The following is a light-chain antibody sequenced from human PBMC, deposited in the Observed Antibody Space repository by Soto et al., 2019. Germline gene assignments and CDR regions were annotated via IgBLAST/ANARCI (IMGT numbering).Light chain of an antibody. CDR3: QQYHTWPIT. CDR1: QGISRK. J-gene: IGKJ4*01. V-gene: IGKV3-15*01. Sequence: IVMTQCPGIVTMAPGERVTFSCRASQGISRKVAWYQHKPGQAPRLLISGASTGATGIPARFSGSGSGTEFTLTISSLQSEDCAIYYCQQYHTWPITFGGGTKVYIK. CDR2: GAS.